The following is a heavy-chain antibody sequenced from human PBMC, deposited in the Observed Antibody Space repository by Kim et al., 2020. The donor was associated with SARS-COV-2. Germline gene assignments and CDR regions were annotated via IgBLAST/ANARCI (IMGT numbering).Heavy chain of an antibody. V-gene: IGHV4-39*01. D-gene: IGHD3-22*01. CDR1: GGSISSSSYY. J-gene: IGHJ4*02. Sequence: SETLSLTCTVSGGSISSSSYYWGWIRQPPGKGLEWIGSIYYSGSTYYNPSLKSRVTISVDTSKNQFSLKLSSVTAADTAVYYCARLRSGYYDFDYWGQGTLVTVSS. CDR3: ARLRSGYYDFDY. CDR2: IYYSGST.